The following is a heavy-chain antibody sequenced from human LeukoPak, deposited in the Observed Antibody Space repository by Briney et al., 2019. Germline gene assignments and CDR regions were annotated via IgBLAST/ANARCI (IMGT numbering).Heavy chain of an antibody. CDR2: IYYSGST. J-gene: IGHJ4*02. V-gene: IGHV4-39*01. Sequence: PSETLSLTCAVYGGSFSGYYWDWIRQPPGKGLEWIGSIYYSGSTYYNPSLKSRVTISVDTSKNHFSLKLSSVTAADTAVYYCARHPVATADLGYWGQGTLVTVSS. D-gene: IGHD5-12*01. CDR3: ARHPVATADLGY. CDR1: GGSFSGYY.